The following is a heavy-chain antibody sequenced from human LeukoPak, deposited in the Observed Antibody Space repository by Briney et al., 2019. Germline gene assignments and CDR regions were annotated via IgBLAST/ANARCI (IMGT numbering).Heavy chain of an antibody. Sequence: ASVKVSCKASGYTFTSYDINWVRQATGQGLEWMGWMNPNSGNTGYAQKFQGRVTITRNTSISTAYMELSSLRSEDTAVYYCARGRKWSGYYFYYYYYMDVWGKGTTVTVSS. CDR1: GYTFTSYD. CDR2: MNPNSGNT. D-gene: IGHD3-3*01. J-gene: IGHJ6*03. V-gene: IGHV1-8*03. CDR3: ARGRKWSGYYFYYYYYMDV.